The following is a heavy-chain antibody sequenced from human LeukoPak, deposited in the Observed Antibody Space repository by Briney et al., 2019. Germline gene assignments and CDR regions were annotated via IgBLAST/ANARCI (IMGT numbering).Heavy chain of an antibody. J-gene: IGHJ5*02. CDR2: IYYSGST. V-gene: IGHV4-59*01. D-gene: IGHD3-3*01. CDR1: GGSISSYY. Sequence: SETLSLTCTVSGGSISSYYWSWIRQPPGKGLEWIGYIYYSGSTNYNPSLKSRVTISVDTSKNQFSLKLSSVTAADTAMYYCARDPGYDFWSGQKGWFDPWGQGTLVTVSS. CDR3: ARDPGYDFWSGQKGWFDP.